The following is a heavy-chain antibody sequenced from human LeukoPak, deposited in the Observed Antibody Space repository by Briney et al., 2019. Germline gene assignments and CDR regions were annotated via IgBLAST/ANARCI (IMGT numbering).Heavy chain of an antibody. J-gene: IGHJ4*02. D-gene: IGHD1-20*01. Sequence: SETLSLTCTVSGGSISSSRYSWGWIRQPPGMGLEWIGTISYSGTTYSNPSLKSRVTISLDTSKNQFSLKLTSVTAADTAVYYCARDYNWNPDYWGQGTLVTVSS. CDR2: ISYSGTT. CDR3: ARDYNWNPDY. CDR1: GGSISSSRYS. V-gene: IGHV4-39*02.